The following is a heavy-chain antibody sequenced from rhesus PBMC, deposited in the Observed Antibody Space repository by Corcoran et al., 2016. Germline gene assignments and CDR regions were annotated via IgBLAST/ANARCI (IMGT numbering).Heavy chain of an antibody. D-gene: IGHD6-19*01. V-gene: IGHV4S18*01. Sequence: QVQLQESGPGLVKPSETLSLTCAVSGGSISSSNWWSWIRQPPGKGLERIGGIYSNSETTNYNPSLKSRVTISKDTSKNQFSLKLSSVTAADTAVYYCARRLTGYSSNNYYFDYWGQGVLVTVSS. CDR2: IYSNSETT. J-gene: IGHJ4*01. CDR3: ARRLTGYSSNNYYFDY. CDR1: GGSISSSNW.